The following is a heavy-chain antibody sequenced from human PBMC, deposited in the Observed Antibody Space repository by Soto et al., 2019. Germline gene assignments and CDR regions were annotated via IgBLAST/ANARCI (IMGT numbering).Heavy chain of an antibody. V-gene: IGHV3-15*04. D-gene: IGHD2-15*01. CDR2: IGSKSAGGTT. J-gene: IGHJ4*02. CDR3: TTRIA. Sequence: EVQLVESGGGLVKPGGSLRISCAASGFTLTNAWMSWVRQAPGKGLEWVGRIGSKSAGGTTDYAAPVKGRFTISRDDSKNTLDLQMNSLKTEDTGVYSCTTRIAGGQGTRVTVSS. CDR1: GFTLTNAW.